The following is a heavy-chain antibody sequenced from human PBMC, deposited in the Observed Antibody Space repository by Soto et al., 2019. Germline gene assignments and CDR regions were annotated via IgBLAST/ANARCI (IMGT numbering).Heavy chain of an antibody. CDR3: ARESGGTGLDV. J-gene: IGHJ6*02. Sequence: EVQLVESGGGLVQPGGSLRLSCAASGFTFSAFEMNWVRQAPGKGLEWLSDIYNSGSTMTYADSVKGRFAISRDNAKNSLYLQIYSLKAEATAVYYCARESGGTGLDVWGQGTTVTVSS. D-gene: IGHD1-1*01. CDR1: GFTFSAFE. CDR2: IYNSGSTM. V-gene: IGHV3-48*03.